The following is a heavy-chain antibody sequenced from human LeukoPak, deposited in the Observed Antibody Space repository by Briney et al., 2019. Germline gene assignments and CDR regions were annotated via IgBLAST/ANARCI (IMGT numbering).Heavy chain of an antibody. CDR3: ARDLGIQLWPLYYYYGMDV. J-gene: IGHJ6*02. D-gene: IGHD5-18*01. CDR2: ISGSGGST. V-gene: IGHV3-23*01. CDR1: GFTFSSYA. Sequence: RSGGSLRPSCAASGFTFSSYAMSWVRQAPGKGLEWVSAISGSGGSTYYADSVKGRFTISRDNSKNTLYLQMNSLRAEDTAVYYCARDLGIQLWPLYYYYGMDVWGQGTTVTVSS.